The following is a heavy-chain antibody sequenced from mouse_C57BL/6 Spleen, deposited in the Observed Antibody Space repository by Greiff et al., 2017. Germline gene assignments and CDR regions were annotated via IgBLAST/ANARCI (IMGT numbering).Heavy chain of an antibody. J-gene: IGHJ4*01. Sequence: QVQLKQSGAELARPGASVKLSCKASGYTFPSYGISWVKQRPGQGLEWIGEIYPRSGNTYYNEKFTGKATLTADKSSSTAYMELRSLTSEDAAVYVCARSEAITTVVATGGAMDYWGQGTSVTVSS. CDR2: IYPRSGNT. D-gene: IGHD1-1*01. CDR3: ARSEAITTVVATGGAMDY. V-gene: IGHV1-81*01. CDR1: GYTFPSYG.